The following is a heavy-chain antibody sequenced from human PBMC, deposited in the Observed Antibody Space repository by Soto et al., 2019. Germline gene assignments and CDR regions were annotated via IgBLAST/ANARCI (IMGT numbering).Heavy chain of an antibody. CDR2: IYYSGST. D-gene: IGHD6-19*01. J-gene: IGHJ5*02. CDR1: GGSISSYY. CDR3: ARLGWWFDP. Sequence: SETLSLTCTVSGGSISSYYWSWIRQPPGKGLEWIGYIYYSGSTNYNPSLKSRVTISVDTSKNQFSLKLSSVTAADTAVYYCARLGWWFDPWGQGTLVTV. V-gene: IGHV4-59*01.